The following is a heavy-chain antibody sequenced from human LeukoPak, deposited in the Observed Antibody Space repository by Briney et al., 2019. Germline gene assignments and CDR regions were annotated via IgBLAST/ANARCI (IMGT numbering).Heavy chain of an antibody. V-gene: IGHV4-34*01. J-gene: IGHJ4*02. D-gene: IGHD6-19*01. Sequence: SETPSLTCAVYGGSFSGYYWSWIRQPPGKGLEWIGEINHSGSTNYNPSLKSRVTISVDTSKNQFSLKLSSVTAADTAVYYCARGESYSSGWYVGYYFDYWGQGTLVTVSS. CDR3: ARGESYSSGWYVGYYFDY. CDR1: GGSFSGYY. CDR2: INHSGST.